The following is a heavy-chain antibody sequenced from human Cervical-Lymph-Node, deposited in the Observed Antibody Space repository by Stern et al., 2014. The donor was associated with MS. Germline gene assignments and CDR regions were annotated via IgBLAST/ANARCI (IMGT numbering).Heavy chain of an antibody. Sequence: EVQLVESGGGLVQPGGSLKLSCVVSGLSFSDAAVHWVRQASGKGLEWVGRIRGKAKNYATSYAASVKGRFTLSRTDSQNTAYLLMNSLKSEDTAFYYCSPASAIWGQGTAVTVSS. J-gene: IGHJ3*02. CDR1: GLSFSDAA. CDR3: SPASAI. CDR2: IRGKAKNYAT. V-gene: IGHV3-73*02.